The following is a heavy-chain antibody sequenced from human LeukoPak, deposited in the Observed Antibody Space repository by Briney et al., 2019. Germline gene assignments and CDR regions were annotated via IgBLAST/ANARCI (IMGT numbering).Heavy chain of an antibody. J-gene: IGHJ4*02. V-gene: IGHV3-23*01. CDR1: GFTFSHYW. Sequence: GGSLRLSCAASGFTFSHYWMSWVRQAPGKGLEWVSAISGSGGSTYYADSVKGRFTISRDNSKNTLYLQMNSLRAEDTAVYYCAKESDYYDSSGYLELWGQGTLVTVSS. CDR3: AKESDYYDSSGYLEL. D-gene: IGHD3-22*01. CDR2: ISGSGGST.